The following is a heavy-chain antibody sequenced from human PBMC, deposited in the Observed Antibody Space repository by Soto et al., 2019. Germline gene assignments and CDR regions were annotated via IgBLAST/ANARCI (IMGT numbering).Heavy chain of an antibody. D-gene: IGHD3-3*01. Sequence: ASVKVSCKTSGYTFNTYGINWVRQAPGQGLELMGWISAYDGKTTYAEKFQGRVTLTTDTSTSTAYMELRSLRSDDTAIYYCARDPHEFWTSYWFDPWGQGTLVTVSS. CDR3: ARDPHEFWTSYWFDP. CDR1: GYTFNTYG. J-gene: IGHJ5*02. V-gene: IGHV1-18*01. CDR2: ISAYDGKT.